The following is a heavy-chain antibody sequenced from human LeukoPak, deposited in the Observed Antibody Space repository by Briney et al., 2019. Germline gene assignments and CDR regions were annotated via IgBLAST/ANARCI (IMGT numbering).Heavy chain of an antibody. CDR1: GFTFSSYE. J-gene: IGHJ4*02. D-gene: IGHD5-24*01. CDR2: ISYDGSNK. CDR3: AKDYLQRWLQLPDY. V-gene: IGHV3-30*18. Sequence: AGGSLRLSCAASGFTFSSYEMNWVRQAPGKGLEWVAVISYDGSNKYYADSVKGRFTISRDNSKNTLYLQMNSLRAEDTAVYYCAKDYLQRWLQLPDYWGQGTLVTVSS.